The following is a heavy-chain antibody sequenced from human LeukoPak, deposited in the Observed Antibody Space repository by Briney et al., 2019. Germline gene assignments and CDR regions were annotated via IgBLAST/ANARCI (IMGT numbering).Heavy chain of an antibody. V-gene: IGHV3-33*01. CDR1: GFTFSSYG. D-gene: IGHD3-16*02. CDR3: ARDFELSH. Sequence: GGSLRLSCAASGFTFSSYGMHWVRQAPGKGLEWVALIWYDGSSKHYADSVRGRFTISRDNSKNTLYLQMNSLRAEDTAVYYCARDFELSHWGQGTLVTVSP. J-gene: IGHJ4*02. CDR2: IWYDGSSK.